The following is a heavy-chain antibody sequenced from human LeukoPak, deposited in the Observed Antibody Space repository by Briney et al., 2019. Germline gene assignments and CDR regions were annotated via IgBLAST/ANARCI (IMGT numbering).Heavy chain of an antibody. CDR1: GGSISSSSYS. D-gene: IGHD4-17*01. V-gene: IGHV4-39*07. Sequence: TPSETLSLTCTVSGGSISSSSYSWGWIRQPPGKGLEWIGSMYYSGSTYYNPSLKSRVTISVDTSKNQFSLKLSSVTAADTAVYYCAREMGTTVTDYFDYWGQGTLVTVSS. CDR3: AREMGTTVTDYFDY. CDR2: MYYSGST. J-gene: IGHJ4*02.